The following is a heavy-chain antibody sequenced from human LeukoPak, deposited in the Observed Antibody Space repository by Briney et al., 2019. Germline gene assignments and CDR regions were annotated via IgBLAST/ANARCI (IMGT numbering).Heavy chain of an antibody. CDR1: GFTFSSYA. CDR2: ISTAGSTK. D-gene: IGHD6-19*01. V-gene: IGHV3-48*04. J-gene: IGHJ4*02. Sequence: PGGSLRLSCAASGFTFSSYAMSWVRQAPGKGLEWISYISTAGSTKYYAESVKGRFTLSRDNAKNSLFLQMNSLRAEDTAVYYCARDYYGSGWYGDYWGQGTLVTVSS. CDR3: ARDYYGSGWYGDY.